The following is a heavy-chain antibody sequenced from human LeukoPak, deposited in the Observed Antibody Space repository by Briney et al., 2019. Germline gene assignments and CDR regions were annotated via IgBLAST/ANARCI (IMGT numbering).Heavy chain of an antibody. Sequence: GGSLRLSCAASGFTFSSYTMNWVRQAPGEGLEWVSSISGSSRHKYYADSVKGRFTISRDNAKNSLYLQMNSLRAEDTAVYYCARTASFAAGYYIDYWGQGTLVTVSS. D-gene: IGHD6-13*01. J-gene: IGHJ4*02. CDR3: ARTASFAAGYYIDY. CDR1: GFTFSSYT. V-gene: IGHV3-21*01. CDR2: ISGSSRHK.